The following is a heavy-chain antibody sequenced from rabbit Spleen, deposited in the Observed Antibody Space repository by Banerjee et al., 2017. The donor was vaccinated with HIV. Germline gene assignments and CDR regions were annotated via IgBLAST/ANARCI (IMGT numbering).Heavy chain of an antibody. Sequence: QEQLEESGGDLVKPGASLTLTCTASGFSFSRSDYMCWVCQAPGKGLEWISCIAGISSGLTYAASWAKVRVTISKTSSTTVTLQMTSLTAADTATYFCARDTGSSFSSYGRDLWGTGTLVTVS. J-gene: IGHJ6*01. CDR1: GFSFSRSDY. CDR3: ARDTGSSFSSYGRDL. D-gene: IGHD8-1*01. V-gene: IGHV1S45*01. CDR2: IAGISSGLT.